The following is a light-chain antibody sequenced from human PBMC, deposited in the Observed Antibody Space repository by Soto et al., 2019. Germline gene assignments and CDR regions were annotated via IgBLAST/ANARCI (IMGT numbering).Light chain of an antibody. J-gene: IGKJ1*01. V-gene: IGKV1-5*03. CDR2: KAS. CDR1: QYISSW. CDR3: QQYNSTRT. Sequence: DIQMTQSPSTLSASVGDRVTITCRASQYISSWLAWYQQKPGKAPKLLIYKASSLESGVPSRFSGSGSGTEFTLTISSLQPDDFATYYCQQYNSTRTFGQGTKVEIK.